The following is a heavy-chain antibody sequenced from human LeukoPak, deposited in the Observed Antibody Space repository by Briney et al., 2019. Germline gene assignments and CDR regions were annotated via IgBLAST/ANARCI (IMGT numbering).Heavy chain of an antibody. Sequence: SEALSLTCTVSGCSISSSSYYWGWIRQPPGKGLEWIGSIYYSGSTYYNPSLKSRVTISVDTSKNQFSLKLSSVTAADTAVYYCASYCSSTSCLRRAFDIWGQGTMVTVSS. D-gene: IGHD2-2*01. V-gene: IGHV4-39*01. J-gene: IGHJ3*02. CDR2: IYYSGST. CDR3: ASYCSSTSCLRRAFDI. CDR1: GCSISSSSYY.